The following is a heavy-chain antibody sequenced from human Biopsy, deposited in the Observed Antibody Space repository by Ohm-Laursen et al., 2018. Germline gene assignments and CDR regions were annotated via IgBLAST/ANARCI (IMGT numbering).Heavy chain of an antibody. CDR2: IITVSETA. CDR1: GGAFTNYA. J-gene: IGHJ6*02. D-gene: IGHD6-19*01. Sequence: SSVKVSCKASGGAFTNYAINWVRQAPGHGLEWMGGIITVSETAGYAERFQGRVTITADVTTITAYMDLSGLRSEDTAVYYCVAYPSSGFFENNDDFAMDVWGQGTTVIVS. CDR3: VAYPSSGFFENNDDFAMDV. V-gene: IGHV1-69*01.